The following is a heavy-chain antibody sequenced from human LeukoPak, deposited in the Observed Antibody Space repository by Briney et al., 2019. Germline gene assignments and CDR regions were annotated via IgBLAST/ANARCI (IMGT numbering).Heavy chain of an antibody. Sequence: SETLSLTCSVSGDSIRTNNYFWGWIRQPPGMGLEWIGSISYNGITYYNPSLKSRASVSVYTSKNQFSLNLTSVTAADTAIYYCARRPGHTWDMGNWFDPWGQGTLVTVSS. CDR1: GDSIRTNNYF. CDR2: ISYNGIT. V-gene: IGHV4-39*01. CDR3: ARRPGHTWDMGNWFDP. J-gene: IGHJ5*02. D-gene: IGHD1-26*01.